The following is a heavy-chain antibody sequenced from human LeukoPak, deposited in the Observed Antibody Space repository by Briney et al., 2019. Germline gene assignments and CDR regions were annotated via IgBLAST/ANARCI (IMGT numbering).Heavy chain of an antibody. CDR2: ISSSGSTI. Sequence: GGSLRLSCAASGFTFSDYYMSWIRQAPGKGLEWVSYISSSGSTIYYADSVKGRFTISRDNAKNSLYLQMNSLRAEDTAVYYCARDGRYQLLRDAFDIWGQGTMVTVSS. V-gene: IGHV3-11*04. CDR1: GFTFSDYY. D-gene: IGHD2-2*01. CDR3: ARDGRYQLLRDAFDI. J-gene: IGHJ3*02.